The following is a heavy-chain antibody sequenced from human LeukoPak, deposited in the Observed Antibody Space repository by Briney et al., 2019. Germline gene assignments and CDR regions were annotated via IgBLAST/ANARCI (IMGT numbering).Heavy chain of an antibody. J-gene: IGHJ4*02. CDR3: ARGQICSKVDY. CDR1: GGSFSGYY. CDR2: INHSGST. Sequence: SETLSLTCAVYGGSFSGYYWSWIRQPPGKGLEWIGEINHSGSTNYNPSLKSRVTISVDTSKNQFSLKLSSVTAADTAVYYCARGQICSKVDYWGQGTLVTVSS. D-gene: IGHD4-11*01. V-gene: IGHV4-34*01.